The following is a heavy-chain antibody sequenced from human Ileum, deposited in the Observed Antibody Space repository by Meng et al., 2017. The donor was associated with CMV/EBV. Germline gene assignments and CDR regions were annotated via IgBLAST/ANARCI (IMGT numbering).Heavy chain of an antibody. CDR1: FTSYS. CDR2: ISYDGSYK. CDR3: ARQYCSRNNCPKALNKFDY. Sequence: FTSYSMHWVRQAPGKGLEWVALISYDGSYKYYADSVKGRFTISRDNSNNTQYLQMNSLRAEDTAVYYCARQYCSRNNCPKALNKFDYWGQGTLVTVSS. V-gene: IGHV3-30-3*01. J-gene: IGHJ4*02. D-gene: IGHD2-2*01.